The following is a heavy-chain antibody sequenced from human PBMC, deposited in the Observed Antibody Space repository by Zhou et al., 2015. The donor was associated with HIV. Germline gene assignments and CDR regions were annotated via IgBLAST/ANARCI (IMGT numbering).Heavy chain of an antibody. D-gene: IGHD3-22*01. V-gene: IGHV1-46*01. CDR3: ARGSLGDYDSSGYRFQH. Sequence: QVQLVQSGAEVKKPGASVKVSCKASGYTFTSYYMHWVRQAPGQGLEWMGIINPSGGSTSYAQKFQGRVTMTRDTSTSTVYMELSSLRSEDTAVYYCARGSLGDYDSSGYRFQHWGQGTLVTVSS. J-gene: IGHJ1*01. CDR2: INPSGGST. CDR1: GYTFTSYY.